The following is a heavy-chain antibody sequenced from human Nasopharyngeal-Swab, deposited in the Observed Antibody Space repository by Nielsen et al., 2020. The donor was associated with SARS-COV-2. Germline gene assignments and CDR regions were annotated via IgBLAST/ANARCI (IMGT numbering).Heavy chain of an antibody. J-gene: IGHJ3*02. V-gene: IGHV1-46*01. Sequence: ASAKVSCKASGYTFTSYYMHWVRQAPGQGLEWMGIINPSGGSTSYAQKFQGRVTMTRDTSTSTVYMELSSLRSEDTAVYYCASFYSGYDDAFDIWGQGTMVTVSS. CDR1: GYTFTSYY. CDR3: ASFYSGYDDAFDI. CDR2: INPSGGST. D-gene: IGHD5-12*01.